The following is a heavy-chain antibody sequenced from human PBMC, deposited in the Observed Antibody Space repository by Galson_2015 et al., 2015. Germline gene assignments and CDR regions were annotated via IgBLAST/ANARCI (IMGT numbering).Heavy chain of an antibody. J-gene: IGHJ6*02. CDR1: GFTFSSYG. V-gene: IGHV3-30*03. D-gene: IGHD3-10*01. CDR3: ARDPPRAHWFGELWGGMDV. CDR2: ISYDGSNK. Sequence: SLRLSCAASGFTFSSYGMHWVRQAPGKGLEWVAVISYDGSNKYYADSVKGRFTISRDNSKNTLYLQMNSLRAEDTAVYYCARDPPRAHWFGELWGGMDVWGQGTTVTVSS.